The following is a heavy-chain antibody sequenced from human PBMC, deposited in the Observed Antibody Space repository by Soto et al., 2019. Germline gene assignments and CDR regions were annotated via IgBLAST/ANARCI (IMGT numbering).Heavy chain of an antibody. V-gene: IGHV1-2*04. D-gene: IGHD2-8*01. CDR2: INPKSGGT. Sequence: ASVKVSCKASGYSFTDYHIHWVRQAPGQGLEWLGRINPKSGGTSTAQKFQGWVTMTTDTSISTASMELTRLTSDDTAIYYCARGDSTDCSNGVCSFFSTQAMDVWGPGTTVTLSS. CDR1: GYSFTDYH. CDR3: ARGDSTDCSNGVCSFFSTQAMDV. J-gene: IGHJ6*02.